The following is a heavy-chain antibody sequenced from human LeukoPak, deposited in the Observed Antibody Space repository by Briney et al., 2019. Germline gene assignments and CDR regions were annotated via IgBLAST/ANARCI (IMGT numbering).Heavy chain of an antibody. CDR3: ARESCSSTSCYYYYYYGMDV. CDR1: GFTFSDYY. Sequence: GGSLRLSCAASGFTFSDYYMSWIRQAPGKGLEWVSYISSSGSTIYHADSVKGRFTISRDNAKNSLYLQMNSLRAEDTAVYYCARESCSSTSCYYYYYYGMDVWGQGTAVTVSS. J-gene: IGHJ6*02. CDR2: ISSSGSTI. D-gene: IGHD2-2*01. V-gene: IGHV3-11*01.